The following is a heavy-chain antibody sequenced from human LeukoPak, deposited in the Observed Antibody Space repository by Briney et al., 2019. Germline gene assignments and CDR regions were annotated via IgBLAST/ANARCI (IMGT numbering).Heavy chain of an antibody. CDR2: INHSGST. J-gene: IGHJ4*02. CDR1: GGSISSYY. CDR3: ASRYSSSWYYNY. D-gene: IGHD6-13*01. Sequence: PSETLSLTCTVSGGSISSYYWSWIRQPPGKGLEWIGEINHSGSTNYNPSLKSRVTISVDTSKNQFSLKLSSVTAADTAVYYCASRYSSSWYYNYWGQGTLVTVSS. V-gene: IGHV4-34*01.